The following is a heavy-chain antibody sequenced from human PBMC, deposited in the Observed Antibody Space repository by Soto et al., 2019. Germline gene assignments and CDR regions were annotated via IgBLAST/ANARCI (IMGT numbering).Heavy chain of an antibody. CDR1: GFTFSEYS. Sequence: GGSLRLSCSASGFTFSEYSMHWVRQAPGKGIQYVSTISSDGDITYYADSVKGRFTISRDNSKNTLYLQMNSLRPEDTAVYYCVKVSTFYDILTGYYSTNFFDPWGQGTLVTVSS. J-gene: IGHJ5*02. V-gene: IGHV3-64D*06. CDR2: ISSDGDIT. CDR3: VKVSTFYDILTGYYSTNFFDP. D-gene: IGHD3-9*01.